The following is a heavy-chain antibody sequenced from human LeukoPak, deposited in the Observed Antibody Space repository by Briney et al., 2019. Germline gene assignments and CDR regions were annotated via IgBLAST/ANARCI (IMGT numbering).Heavy chain of an antibody. CDR3: ARGRNRGSSSSPLGY. CDR1: GGSFSGYY. J-gene: IGHJ4*02. CDR2: INHSGST. V-gene: IGHV4-34*01. D-gene: IGHD6-6*01. Sequence: SETLSLTCAVYGGSFSGYYWSWIRQPPGKGLEWIGEINHSGSTNYNPSLKSRVTIPVDTSKNQFSLKLSSVTAADTAVYYCARGRNRGSSSSPLGYWGQGTLVSVSS.